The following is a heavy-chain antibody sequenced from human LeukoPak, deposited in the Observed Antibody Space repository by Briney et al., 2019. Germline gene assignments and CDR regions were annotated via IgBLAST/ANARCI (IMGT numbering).Heavy chain of an antibody. J-gene: IGHJ4*02. Sequence: PGGSLRLFCAASGFTFSSYGMHWVRQAPGKGLEWVAVIWYDGSNEYYADSVKGRFTISRDNSRNTLYLQMNSLRAEDTAVYYCARDYQLLSLDYWGQGTLVTVSS. D-gene: IGHD2-2*01. CDR1: GFTFSSYG. CDR3: ARDYQLLSLDY. CDR2: IWYDGSNE. V-gene: IGHV3-33*01.